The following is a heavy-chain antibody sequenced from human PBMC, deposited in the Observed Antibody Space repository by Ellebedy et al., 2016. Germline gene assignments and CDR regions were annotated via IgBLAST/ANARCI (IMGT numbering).Heavy chain of an antibody. V-gene: IGHV3-23*01. J-gene: IGHJ4*02. CDR1: GFTFSSYA. D-gene: IGHD3-22*01. CDR3: AKTGDSSGYV. Sequence: GESLKISXAASGFTFSSYAMSWVRQAPGKGLEWVSAISGSGGSTYYADSVKGRFTISRDNSKNTLYPQMNSLRAEDTAVYYCAKTGDSSGYVWGQGTLVTVSS. CDR2: ISGSGGST.